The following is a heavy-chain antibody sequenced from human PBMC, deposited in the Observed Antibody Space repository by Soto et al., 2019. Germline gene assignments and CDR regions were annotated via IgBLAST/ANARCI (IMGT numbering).Heavy chain of an antibody. J-gene: IGHJ4*02. V-gene: IGHV4-61*01. D-gene: IGHD2-2*01. Sequence: SETLSLTCTVSGGSVNSDSYYWSWIRQPPGKGLEWIGYIYYTGSTNYNPSLKSRVTISLDTSRNQFSLKLSSVTAADTAVFYCAREYANSPEAFDYWGQGALVTVS. CDR3: AREYANSPEAFDY. CDR2: IYYTGST. CDR1: GGSVNSDSYY.